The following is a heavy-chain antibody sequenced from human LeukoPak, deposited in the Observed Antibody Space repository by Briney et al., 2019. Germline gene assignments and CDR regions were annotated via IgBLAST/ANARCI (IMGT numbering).Heavy chain of an antibody. V-gene: IGHV4-61*02. J-gene: IGHJ4*02. Sequence: SETLSLTCTVSGGSISSGSYYWSWIRQPAGKGLEWIGRIYTSGSTNYNPSLKSRVTMSVDTSKNQFSLKLSSVTAADTAVYYCARAIAAAGTGFEYWGQGTLVTVSS. CDR3: ARAIAAAGTGFEY. D-gene: IGHD6-13*01. CDR2: IYTSGST. CDR1: GGSISSGSYY.